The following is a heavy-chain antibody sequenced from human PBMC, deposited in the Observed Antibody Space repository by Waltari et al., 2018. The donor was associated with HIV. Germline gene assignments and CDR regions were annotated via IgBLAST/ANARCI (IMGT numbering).Heavy chain of an antibody. Sequence: QVQLQESGPGLVKPSETLSLTCSVSGDSVSSGSYYWSWMRQPPGKGLEWIGNIDYTGRANYNPSLKTRVTISVDTSKNHFSLKLTSVTAGDTAIYYCARIVASVGLRFDRWGQGSLVTVSS. CDR2: IDYTGRA. D-gene: IGHD2-21*01. CDR3: ARIVASVGLRFDR. V-gene: IGHV4-61*03. J-gene: IGHJ5*02. CDR1: GDSVSSGSYY.